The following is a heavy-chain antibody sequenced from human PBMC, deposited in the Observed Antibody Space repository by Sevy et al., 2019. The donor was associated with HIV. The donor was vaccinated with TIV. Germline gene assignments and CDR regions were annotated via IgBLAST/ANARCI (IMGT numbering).Heavy chain of an antibody. CDR2: LKNKAYGGTL. V-gene: IGHV3-49*04. CDR3: TQWKGAQSIVDY. Sequence: GGSLRLSCTGSGFTFGDYAMSWVRQAPGKGLEWVAFLKNKAYGGTLDYAASVKGRFSILMDDSQSIAHLQMNDLKTDDTAIYYCTQWKGAQSIVDYWGQVALVTVSS. CDR1: GFTFGDYA. J-gene: IGHJ4*02. D-gene: IGHD6-19*01.